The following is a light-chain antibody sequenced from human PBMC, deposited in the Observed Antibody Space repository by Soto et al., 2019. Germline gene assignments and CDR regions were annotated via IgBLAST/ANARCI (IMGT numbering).Light chain of an antibody. CDR1: QTISSW. CDR3: QQYDTSSGT. J-gene: IGKJ5*01. Sequence: DIQMTQSPSTLSASVGDRVTIACRASQTISSWLAWYQQKPGKAPSLLIYDASTLERGVPSRFSGTGSGTEFTLSIDSLQPDDFATYYCQQYDTSSGTFGQGTRLEI. CDR2: DAS. V-gene: IGKV1-5*01.